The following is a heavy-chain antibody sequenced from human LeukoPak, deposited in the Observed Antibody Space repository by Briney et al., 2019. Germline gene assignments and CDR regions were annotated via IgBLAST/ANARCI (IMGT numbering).Heavy chain of an antibody. Sequence: SETLSLTCTVSGGSIGIYYWNWIRQPPGKGLEWIGNIYYGTANYNPFLKSRVAISVDTSMNQFSLKLTSVTAADTAVYYCARVTDYRIDYWGQGTLVTVSS. CDR3: ARVTDYRIDY. CDR2: IYYGTA. D-gene: IGHD4-11*01. V-gene: IGHV4-59*01. J-gene: IGHJ4*02. CDR1: GGSIGIYY.